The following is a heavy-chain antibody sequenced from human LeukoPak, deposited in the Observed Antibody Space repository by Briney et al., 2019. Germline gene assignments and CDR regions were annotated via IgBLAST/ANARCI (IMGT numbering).Heavy chain of an antibody. V-gene: IGHV5-51*01. CDR1: GYSFTSYW. Sequence: HGESLKISCKGSGYSFTSYWIGWVRQMPGKGLEWMGIIYPGDSDTRYSPSFQGQVTISADKSISTAYPQWSSLKASDTAMYYCAREQWLVHSYFDYWGQGTLVTVSS. CDR3: AREQWLVHSYFDY. CDR2: IYPGDSDT. D-gene: IGHD6-19*01. J-gene: IGHJ4*02.